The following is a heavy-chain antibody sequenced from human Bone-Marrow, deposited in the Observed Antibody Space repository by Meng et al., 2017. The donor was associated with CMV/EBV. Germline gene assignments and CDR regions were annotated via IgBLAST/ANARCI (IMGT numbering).Heavy chain of an antibody. Sequence: SETLSLTCTVSGDSISSSIYYWGWIRQPPGKGLEWIASIHYSGTTYYNPSLKSRVTISVDTSKNQFSLKVTSVTAADTAVYYCARDITGDHYGGQGTLVTVSS. CDR3: ARDITGDHY. V-gene: IGHV4-39*07. CDR1: GDSISSSIYY. J-gene: IGHJ4*02. CDR2: IHYSGTT. D-gene: IGHD7-27*01.